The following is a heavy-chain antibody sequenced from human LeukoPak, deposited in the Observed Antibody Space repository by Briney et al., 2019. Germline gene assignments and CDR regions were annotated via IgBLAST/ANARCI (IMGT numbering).Heavy chain of an antibody. CDR2: IYYSGST. D-gene: IGHD1-26*01. CDR3: ARGHSGSNDAFDI. CDR1: GGSISSSSYY. V-gene: IGHV4-39*07. Sequence: SETLSLTCTVSGGSISSSSYYWGWIRQPPGKGLEWIGSIYYSGSTYYNPSLKSRVTISVDTSKNQFSLKLSSVTAADTAVYYCARGHSGSNDAFDIWGQGTMVTVSS. J-gene: IGHJ3*02.